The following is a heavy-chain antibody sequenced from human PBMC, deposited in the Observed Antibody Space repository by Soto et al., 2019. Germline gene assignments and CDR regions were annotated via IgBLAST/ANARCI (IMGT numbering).Heavy chain of an antibody. D-gene: IGHD6-13*01. V-gene: IGHV3-21*01. Sequence: GGSLRLSCAASGFTFSSYSMNWVRQAPGKGLEWVSSISSSSSYIYYADSVKGRFTISRDNAKNSLYLQMNSLRAEDAAVYDCARDKGSSWYLNWGQGTLVTVSS. CDR1: GFTFSSYS. CDR2: ISSSSSYI. J-gene: IGHJ4*02. CDR3: ARDKGSSWYLN.